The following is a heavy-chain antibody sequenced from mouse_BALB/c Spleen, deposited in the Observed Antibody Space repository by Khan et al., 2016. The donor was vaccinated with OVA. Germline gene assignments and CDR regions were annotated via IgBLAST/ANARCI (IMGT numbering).Heavy chain of an antibody. D-gene: IGHD2-10*01. CDR3: ARPPYFSYTLDY. CDR2: INTYTGEP. CDR1: GYTFTNYG. V-gene: IGHV9-3-1*01. Sequence: QIQLVQSGPELKKPGETVKISCKASGYTFTNYGMNWVKQSPGKALKWMGWINTYTGEPTYADDFKGRFAFSLETFASTAYLQINNLKNEDTATYFCARPPYFSYTLDYWGQGTSVTVSS. J-gene: IGHJ4*01.